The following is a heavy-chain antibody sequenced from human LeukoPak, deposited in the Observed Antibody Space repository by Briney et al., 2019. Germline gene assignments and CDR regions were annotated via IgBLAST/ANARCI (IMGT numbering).Heavy chain of an antibody. J-gene: IGHJ4*02. V-gene: IGHV3-21*01. CDR3: ARPPSYSSGWYGEGY. Sequence: GGSLRLSCAASGFTFSSYSMNWVRQAPGKGLEWVSSISSSSSYIYYADSVKGRFTISRDNAKNSLYLQMNSLRAEDTAVYYCARPPSYSSGWYGEGYWGPGTLVTVSS. D-gene: IGHD6-19*01. CDR1: GFTFSSYS. CDR2: ISSSSSYI.